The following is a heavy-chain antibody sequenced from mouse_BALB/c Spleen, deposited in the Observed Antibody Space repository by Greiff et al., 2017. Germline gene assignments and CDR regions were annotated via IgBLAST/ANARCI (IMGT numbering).Heavy chain of an antibody. D-gene: IGHD1-1*01. J-gene: IGHJ1*01. CDR1: GFNIKDTY. V-gene: IGHV14-3*02. CDR2: IDPANGNT. Sequence: VQLKESGAELVKPGASVKLSCTASGFNIKDTYMHWVKQRPEQGLEWIGRIDPANGNTKYDPKFQGKATITADTSSNTAYLQLSSLTSEDTAVYYCALLLRYPSYWYFDVWGAGTTVTVSS. CDR3: ALLLRYPSYWYFDV.